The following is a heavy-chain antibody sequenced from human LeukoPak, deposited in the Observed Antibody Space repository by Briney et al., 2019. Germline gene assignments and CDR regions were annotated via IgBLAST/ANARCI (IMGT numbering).Heavy chain of an antibody. J-gene: IGHJ4*02. CDR3: ARAGRDFWSGYYDY. Sequence: PGGSLRLSCAASGFTFSSYAMHWVRQAPGKGLEWVAVISYDGSNKYYADSVKGRFTISRDNSKNTLYLQMNSLRAEDTAVYYCARAGRDFWSGYYDYWGQGTLVTVSS. D-gene: IGHD3-3*01. V-gene: IGHV3-30*04. CDR2: ISYDGSNK. CDR1: GFTFSSYA.